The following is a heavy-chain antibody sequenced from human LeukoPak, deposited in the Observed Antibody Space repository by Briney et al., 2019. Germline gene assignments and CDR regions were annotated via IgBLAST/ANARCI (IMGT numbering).Heavy chain of an antibody. CDR1: GYTFTSYG. Sequence: ASVKVSSKASGYTFTSYGISWVRQAPGQGLEWMGWISAYNGNTNYAQKLQGRVTMTTDTSTSTAYMELRSLRSDDTAVYYCARVLVTVDAFDIWGQGTMVTVSS. V-gene: IGHV1-18*01. CDR3: ARVLVTVDAFDI. CDR2: ISAYNGNT. J-gene: IGHJ3*02. D-gene: IGHD2-21*02.